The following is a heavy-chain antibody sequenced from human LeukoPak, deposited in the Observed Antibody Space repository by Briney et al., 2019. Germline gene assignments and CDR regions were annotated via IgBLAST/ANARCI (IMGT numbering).Heavy chain of an antibody. J-gene: IGHJ4*02. Sequence: GGSLRLPCVASGFIFSSTTMGWVRQAPGRGLEWVSSITAIDGRTYYADSVRGQFTISRDNSKNTVYLQLNSLRAGDTAIYYCTKDRRGPAAGTWYFDSWGQGTLVTVSS. CDR2: ITAIDGRT. D-gene: IGHD6-13*01. V-gene: IGHV3-23*01. CDR3: TKDRRGPAAGTWYFDS. CDR1: GFIFSSTT.